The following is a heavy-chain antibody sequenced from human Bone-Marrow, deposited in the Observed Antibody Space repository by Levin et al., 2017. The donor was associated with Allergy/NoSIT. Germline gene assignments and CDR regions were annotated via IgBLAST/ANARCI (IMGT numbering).Heavy chain of an antibody. CDR1: GYSLTELS. Sequence: GGSLRLSCKVSGYSLTELSMHWVRQAPGKGLEWMGGFDPEDGETIYAQKFQGRVTMTEDTSTDTAYLEVYSLRSEDTAVYYCATGFVSGYAWFDPWGQGTLVTISS. CDR2: FDPEDGET. V-gene: IGHV1-24*01. D-gene: IGHD5-12*01. J-gene: IGHJ5*02. CDR3: ATGFVSGYAWFDP.